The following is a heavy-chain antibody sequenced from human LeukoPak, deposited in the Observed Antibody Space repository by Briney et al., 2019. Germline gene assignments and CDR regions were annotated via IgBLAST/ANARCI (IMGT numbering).Heavy chain of an antibody. CDR2: IWYDGSNK. V-gene: IGHV3-33*01. J-gene: IGHJ4*02. Sequence: GGSLRLPCAASGFTFSSYGMHWVRQAPGKGLEWVAVIWYDGSNKYYADSVKGRFTISRDNSKNTLYLQMNSLRAEDTAVYYCARDLPPYSSGWYVYYWGQGTLVTVSS. CDR3: ARDLPPYSSGWYVYY. CDR1: GFTFSSYG. D-gene: IGHD6-19*01.